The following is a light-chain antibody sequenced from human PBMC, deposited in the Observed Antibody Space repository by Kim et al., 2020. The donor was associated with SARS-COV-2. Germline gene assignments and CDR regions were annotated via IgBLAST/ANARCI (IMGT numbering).Light chain of an antibody. CDR1: QSVSIY. J-gene: IGKJ4*01. Sequence: EIVLTQSPATLSLSPGERATLSCRASQSVSIYLAWYQQKPGQAPSLLIYDASNRATGTPARFTGSGSGTDFSLTSTSLEPEDFAVYYCQQRSNWPLTFGGGTNVDIK. CDR3: QQRSNWPLT. V-gene: IGKV3-11*01. CDR2: DAS.